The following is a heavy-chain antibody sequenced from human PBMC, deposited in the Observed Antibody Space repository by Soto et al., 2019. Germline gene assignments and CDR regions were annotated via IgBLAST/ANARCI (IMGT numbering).Heavy chain of an antibody. CDR2: TYYRSKWYN. Sequence: SQTLSLTCAISGDSVSSNSAAWNWIRQSPSRGLEWLGRTYYRSKWYNDYAVSVKSRITINPDTSKNQFSLQLNSVTPEDTAVYYCARRSYSSSSGYYYGMDGWGQGTTVPVSS. V-gene: IGHV6-1*01. CDR3: ARRSYSSSSGYYYGMDG. D-gene: IGHD6-6*01. CDR1: GDSVSSNSAA. J-gene: IGHJ6*02.